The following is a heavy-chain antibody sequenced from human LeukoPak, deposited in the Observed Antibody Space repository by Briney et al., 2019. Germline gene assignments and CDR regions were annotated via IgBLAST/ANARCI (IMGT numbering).Heavy chain of an antibody. Sequence: SETLSLTCTVSGDCMNGHSWSWIRQPPGKGLEWIGYIFTSGSTSYNETLKDRVTLSVDTSKNQLFLKLTSVTAADTAVYYCARQSGSYDSWGQGTLVTVSS. V-gene: IGHV4-4*09. J-gene: IGHJ5*01. CDR1: GDCMNGHS. D-gene: IGHD1-26*01. CDR2: IFTSGST. CDR3: ARQSGSYDS.